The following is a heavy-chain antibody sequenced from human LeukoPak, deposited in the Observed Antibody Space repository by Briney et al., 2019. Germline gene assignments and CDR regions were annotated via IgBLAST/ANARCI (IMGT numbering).Heavy chain of an antibody. CDR3: ARTRELRYFDWLSKYNWFDP. Sequence: SVKVSCKASGGTFSSYAISWVRQAPGQGLEWMGGIIPIFGTANYAQKFQGGVTITADKSTSTAYMELSSLRSEDTAVYYCARTRELRYFDWLSKYNWFDPWGQGTLITVSS. J-gene: IGHJ5*02. D-gene: IGHD3-9*01. CDR1: GGTFSSYA. V-gene: IGHV1-69*06. CDR2: IIPIFGTA.